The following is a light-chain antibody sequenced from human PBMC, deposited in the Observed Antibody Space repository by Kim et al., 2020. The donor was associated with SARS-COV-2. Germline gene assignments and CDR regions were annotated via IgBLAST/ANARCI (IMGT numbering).Light chain of an antibody. CDR2: DVS. V-gene: IGLV2-14*03. J-gene: IGLJ1*01. Sequence: GQSITISCTGTSSDVGGYNYVSWYQQHPGKAPKLMIYDVSNRPSGVSNRFSGSKSGNTASLTISGLQAEDEAGYYCSSYTSSSTYVFGTGTKVTVL. CDR3: SSYTSSSTYV. CDR1: SSDVGGYNY.